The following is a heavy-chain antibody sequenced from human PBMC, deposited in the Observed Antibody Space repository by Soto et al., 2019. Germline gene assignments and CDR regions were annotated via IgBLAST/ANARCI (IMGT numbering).Heavy chain of an antibody. J-gene: IGHJ5*02. D-gene: IGHD5-18*01. CDR3: ARAMDTAMTSKDNWFDP. CDR1: GFTFRSYD. Sequence: QVQRVESGGGVVQPGRSLRLSCAASGFTFRSYDMHWVRQAPGRGLEWVAVISYDENKRYYTDSVKGRFTISRDNSKNTLYLQVNNLRAEDTAVYYCARAMDTAMTSKDNWFDPWGQGTLVTVSS. CDR2: ISYDENKR. V-gene: IGHV3-30-3*01.